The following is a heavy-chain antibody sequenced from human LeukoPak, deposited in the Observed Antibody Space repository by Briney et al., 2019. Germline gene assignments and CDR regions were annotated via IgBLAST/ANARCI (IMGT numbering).Heavy chain of an antibody. CDR1: GFIFSSYN. D-gene: IGHD4-17*01. J-gene: IGHJ4*02. CDR2: ISSRSTTI. Sequence: PGVSLRLSCAASGFIFSSYNMNWVRQAPGKGLEWVSYISSRSTTIYYADSVKGRFTISRDNAKNSLYLQMNSLRVEDTGVYYCARGSFYGDYPDYWGQGTLVTVSS. V-gene: IGHV3-48*01. CDR3: ARGSFYGDYPDY.